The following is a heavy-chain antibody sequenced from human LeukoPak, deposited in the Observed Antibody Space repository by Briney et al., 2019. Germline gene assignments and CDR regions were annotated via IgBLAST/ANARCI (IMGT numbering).Heavy chain of an antibody. J-gene: IGHJ6*02. D-gene: IGHD3-3*01. CDR1: GGSFSGYY. CDR2: INHSGST. CDR3: ARGLEEDGMDV. Sequence: SETLSPTCAVYGGSFSGYYWSWIRQPPGKGLEWIGEINHSGSTNYNPSLKSRVTISVDTSKNQFSLKLSSVTAADTAVYYCARGLEEDGMDVWGQGTTVTVSS. V-gene: IGHV4-34*01.